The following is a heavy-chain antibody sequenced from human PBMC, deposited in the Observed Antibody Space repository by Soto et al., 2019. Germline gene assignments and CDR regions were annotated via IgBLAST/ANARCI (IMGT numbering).Heavy chain of an antibody. D-gene: IGHD2-21*02. CDR3: AKEVPGGGDCSWVDY. V-gene: IGHV3-23*01. Sequence: EVQLLESGGGLVQPGGSLRLSCAASGFTFSTYAMTWVRQAPGKGLEWVSAIGGSGGSTYYAGSVKGRFTISRDNSKNTLYLQMNSLRAEDSAVYYCAKEVPGGGDCSWVDYWGQGTLVTVSA. CDR2: IGGSGGST. CDR1: GFTFSTYA. J-gene: IGHJ4*02.